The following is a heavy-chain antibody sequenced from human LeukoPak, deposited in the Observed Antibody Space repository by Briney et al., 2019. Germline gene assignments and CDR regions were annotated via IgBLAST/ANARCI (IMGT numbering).Heavy chain of an antibody. CDR3: ASLGYSYGYGYFDY. V-gene: IGHV3-48*03. CDR2: ISSSGSTI. Sequence: GGSLRLSCAASGFTFSSYEMNWVRQAPGKGLEWVSYISSSGSTIYYADSVKGRFTISRDNAKNSLYLQMNSLRAEDTAVYYCASLGYSYGYGYFDYWGQGTLVTVSS. J-gene: IGHJ4*02. D-gene: IGHD5-18*01. CDR1: GFTFSSYE.